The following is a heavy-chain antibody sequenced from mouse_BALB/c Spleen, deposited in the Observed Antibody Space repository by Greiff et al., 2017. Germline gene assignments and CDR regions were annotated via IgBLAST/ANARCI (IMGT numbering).Heavy chain of an antibody. V-gene: IGHV10S3*01. J-gene: IGHJ4*01. CDR1: GFTFNTNA. D-gene: IGHD1-1*01. CDR3: VRDIYGAMDY. CDR2: IRSKSNNYAT. Sequence: EVQLVETGGGLVQPKGSLKLSCAASGFTFNTNAMNWVRQAPGKGLEWVARIRSKSNNYATYYADSVKDRFTISRDDSQSMLYLQMNNLKTEDTAMYYCVRDIYGAMDYWGQGTSVTVSS.